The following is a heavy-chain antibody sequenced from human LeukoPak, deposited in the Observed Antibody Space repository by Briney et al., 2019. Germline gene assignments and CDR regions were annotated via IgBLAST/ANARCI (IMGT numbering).Heavy chain of an antibody. V-gene: IGHV1-18*01. CDR3: AGDGRGRWDTSRGYLGNLFDP. J-gene: IGHJ5*02. Sequence: ASVKVSCTASGYTFTSYGINWVRQAPGQGLEWMGYISTYDANTEYAQKLQGRVTITTDTSTSTAYMEVRSLRSDDTAVYYWAGDGRGRWDTSRGYLGNLFDPWGQGTLVTVSS. CDR2: ISTYDANT. CDR1: GYTFTSYG. D-gene: IGHD6-13*01.